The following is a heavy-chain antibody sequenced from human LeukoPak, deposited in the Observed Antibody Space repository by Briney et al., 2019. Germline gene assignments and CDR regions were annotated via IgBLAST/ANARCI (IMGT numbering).Heavy chain of an antibody. CDR2: INHSGGT. J-gene: IGHJ4*02. V-gene: IGHV4-34*01. CDR3: ATRAGKLGIPH. D-gene: IGHD7-27*01. CDR1: GGSFSGYY. Sequence: SETLSLTCAVYGGSFSGYYWSWIRQPPGKGLEWIGEINHSGGTNYNPSLKSRVTISVDTSKNQFSLKLSSVTAADTAVYYCATRAGKLGIPHWGQGTLVTVSS.